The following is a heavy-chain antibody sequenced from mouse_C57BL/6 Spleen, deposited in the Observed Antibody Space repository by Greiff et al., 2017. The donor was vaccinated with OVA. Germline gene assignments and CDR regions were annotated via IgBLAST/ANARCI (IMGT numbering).Heavy chain of an antibody. CDR3: ARSDITTVDFDY. CDR2: INPSSGYT. CDR1: GYTFTSYT. J-gene: IGHJ2*01. D-gene: IGHD1-1*01. V-gene: IGHV1-4*01. Sequence: LVESGAELARPGASVKMSCKASGYTFTSYTMHWVKQRPGQGLEWIGYINPSSGYTKYNQKFKDKATLTADKSSSTAYMQLSSLTSEDSAVYYCARSDITTVDFDYWGQGTTLTVSS.